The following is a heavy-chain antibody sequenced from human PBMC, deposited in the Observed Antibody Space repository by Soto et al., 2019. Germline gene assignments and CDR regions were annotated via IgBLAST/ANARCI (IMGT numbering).Heavy chain of an antibody. CDR2: TSYFGTT. J-gene: IGHJ4*02. Sequence: QVQLQESGPGLVKPSQTLSLICSVSGGSINSVDYYWAWIRQTPGKGLEWIGYTSYFGTTDYMPSLRSRVTMSVDTSKNQFSLRLSSVTAADPALYYCARVQRDTAMGHFDYWGQGTLVIVSS. V-gene: IGHV4-30-4*01. CDR1: GGSINSVDYY. D-gene: IGHD5-18*01. CDR3: ARVQRDTAMGHFDY.